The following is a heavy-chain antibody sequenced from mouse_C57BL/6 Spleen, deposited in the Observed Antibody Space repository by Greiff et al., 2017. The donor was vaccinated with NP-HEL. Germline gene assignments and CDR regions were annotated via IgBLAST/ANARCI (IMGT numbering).Heavy chain of an antibody. CDR1: GFTFSDYG. CDR3: ARSYYDYEGFAY. D-gene: IGHD2-4*01. V-gene: IGHV5-15*01. J-gene: IGHJ3*01. CDR2: ISNLAYSI. Sequence: EVQLQESGGGLVQPGGSLKLSCAASGFTFSDYGMAWVRQAPRKGPEWVAFISNLAYSIYYADTVTGRFTISRENAKNTLYLEMSSLRSEDTAMYYCARSYYDYEGFAYWGQGTLVTVSA.